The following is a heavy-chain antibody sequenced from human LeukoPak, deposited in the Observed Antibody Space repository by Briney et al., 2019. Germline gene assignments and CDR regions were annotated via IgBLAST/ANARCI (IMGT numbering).Heavy chain of an antibody. CDR1: GYTFTDSY. CDR2: INPNSGGT. CDR3: ARVYDFWSLKTDY. D-gene: IGHD3-3*01. V-gene: IGHV1-2*02. J-gene: IGHJ4*02. Sequence: ASAKVSCKASGYTFTDSYIHWVRQAPGQGLEWMGWINPNSGGTNYAQKFQGRVTMARDTSISTAYMELSSLRSDDTAVYYCARVYDFWSLKTDYWGQGTLVTVSS.